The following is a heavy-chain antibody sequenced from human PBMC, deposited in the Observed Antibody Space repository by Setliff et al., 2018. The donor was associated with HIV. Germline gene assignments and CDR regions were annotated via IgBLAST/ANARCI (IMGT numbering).Heavy chain of an antibody. CDR2: INTDNGNT. D-gene: IGHD2-21*01. CDR3: ARVWPQSIGFDC. CDR1: GYTFSHYP. Sequence: ASVKVSCKASGYTFSHYPMHWVRQAPGQRPEWMGWINTDNGNTRYSQKFEDRVSMTRDTSANIVYMELTSLKSEDMAVYYCARVWPQSIGFDCWGQGTLVTVSS. V-gene: IGHV1-3*04. J-gene: IGHJ4*02.